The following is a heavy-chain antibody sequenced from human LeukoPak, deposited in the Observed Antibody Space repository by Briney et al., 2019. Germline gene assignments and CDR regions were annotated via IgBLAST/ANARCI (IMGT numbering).Heavy chain of an antibody. CDR3: VRDFKDDYGDRYYFDY. D-gene: IGHD4-17*01. Sequence: GGSLRLSCAASGFTFSSYSMNWVRQAPGKGLEWVSYISSSSSTIYYADSVKGRFTISRDNAKNSLYLQMNSLRAEDTAVYYCVRDFKDDYGDRYYFDYWGQGTLVTVSS. CDR2: ISSSSSTI. J-gene: IGHJ4*02. V-gene: IGHV3-48*01. CDR1: GFTFSSYS.